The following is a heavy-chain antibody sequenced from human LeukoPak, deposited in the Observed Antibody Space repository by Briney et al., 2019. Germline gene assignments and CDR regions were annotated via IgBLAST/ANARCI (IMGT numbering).Heavy chain of an antibody. CDR3: ARWNYYDSSGYDAFDI. Sequence: SETLSLTCTVSGGSISSYYWSWIRQPPGKGLEWIGYIYYSGSTNYNPSLKSRVTISVDTSKNQFSLKLSSVTAADTAVYYCARWNYYDSSGYDAFDIWGQGTMVTASS. J-gene: IGHJ3*02. CDR1: GGSISSYY. V-gene: IGHV4-59*01. D-gene: IGHD3-22*01. CDR2: IYYSGST.